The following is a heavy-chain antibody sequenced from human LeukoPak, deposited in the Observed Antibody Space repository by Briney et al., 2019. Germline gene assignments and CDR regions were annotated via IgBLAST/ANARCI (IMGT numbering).Heavy chain of an antibody. J-gene: IGHJ6*02. V-gene: IGHV1-18*01. CDR1: GYTFTSYG. Sequence: GASVKVSCKASGYTFTSYGISWVRQAPGRGLEWMGWMSAYNGNTNYAQKLQGRVTMTRNTSISTDYMELSSLRSEDTAVYYCARAKTPRHQTPPSPRAVTGPREPHYGMDVWGQGTTVTVSS. CDR3: ARAKTPRHQTPPSPRAVTGPREPHYGMDV. CDR2: MSAYNGNT. D-gene: IGHD4-11*01.